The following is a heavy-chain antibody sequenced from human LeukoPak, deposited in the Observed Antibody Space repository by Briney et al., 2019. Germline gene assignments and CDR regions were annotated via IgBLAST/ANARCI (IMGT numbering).Heavy chain of an antibody. CDR3: TGELGYCSSTSCLPLGY. Sequence: GGSLRLSCTASGFTFGDYAMSWVRQAPGKGLEWVGFIRSKAYDGTTEYAASVKGRFTISRDDSKSIAYLQMNSLKTEDTAVYYCTGELGYCSSTSCLPLGYWGQGTLVTVSS. CDR1: GFTFGDYA. V-gene: IGHV3-49*04. CDR2: IRSKAYDGTT. J-gene: IGHJ4*02. D-gene: IGHD2-2*01.